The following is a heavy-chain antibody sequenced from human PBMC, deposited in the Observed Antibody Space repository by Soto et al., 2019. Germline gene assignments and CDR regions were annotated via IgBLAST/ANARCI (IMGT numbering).Heavy chain of an antibody. CDR3: ARAWFGLTSGGPRGYYGMDV. Sequence: QVQLLQSGAEVKKPGSSVKVSCKPSGGAFIYNAINWVRQAPGQGPEWIGGIIPILGTPKYAQKFQGRVTIIADKSTSAASMELSNLRSEDTAVYYCARAWFGLTSGGPRGYYGMDVWGQGTSVTISS. V-gene: IGHV1-69*06. J-gene: IGHJ6*02. CDR1: GGAFIYNA. CDR2: IIPILGTP. D-gene: IGHD2-15*01.